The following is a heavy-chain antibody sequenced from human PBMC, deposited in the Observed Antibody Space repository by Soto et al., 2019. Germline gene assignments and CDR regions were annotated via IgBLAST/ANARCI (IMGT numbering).Heavy chain of an antibody. J-gene: IGHJ4*02. D-gene: IGHD6-13*01. CDR2: ISGSGGST. CDR3: ALWAGSSSTWYGSFDY. CDR1: GFTFSSYV. Sequence: EVQLLESGGGLVQPVGSLRLSCAGSGFTFSSYVMSWVRQAPGKGLEWVSAISGSGGSTHYADSVKGRFTISRDNSKNTLYLQMNSLRSEDTAIYYCALWAGSSSTWYGSFDYWGQGTLVTVSS. V-gene: IGHV3-23*01.